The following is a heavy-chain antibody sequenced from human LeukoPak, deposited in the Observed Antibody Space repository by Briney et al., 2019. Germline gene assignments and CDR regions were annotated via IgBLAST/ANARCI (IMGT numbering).Heavy chain of an antibody. CDR3: VRCYYNYGMDV. Sequence: GGSLRLSCAAPGFTFKTYEMNWVRQAPGKGLEWVSYIGSGGSPIYYADSVRGRSTISRDDAKSSLYLQMKSLRAEDTAIYYCVRCYYNYGMDVWGQGTTVTVSS. CDR2: IGSGGSPI. J-gene: IGHJ6*01. CDR1: GFTFKTYE. V-gene: IGHV3-48*03.